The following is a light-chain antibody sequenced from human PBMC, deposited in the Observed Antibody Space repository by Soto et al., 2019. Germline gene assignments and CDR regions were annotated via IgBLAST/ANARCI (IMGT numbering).Light chain of an antibody. CDR1: QGIRNY. J-gene: IGKJ4*01. CDR2: AAS. CDR3: QKTDTAPLT. V-gene: IGKV1-27*01. Sequence: DIQMTQSPSSLAASVGDRVTITCRASQGIRNYLVWYQQKPGKPPTPLIYAASTLQSGVPSRFSGSGSGTHFTLTISSLQPEDVATYYCQKTDTAPLTFGGGTRVELK.